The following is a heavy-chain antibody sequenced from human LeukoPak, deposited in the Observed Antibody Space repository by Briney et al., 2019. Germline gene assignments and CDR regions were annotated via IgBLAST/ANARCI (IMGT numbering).Heavy chain of an antibody. CDR2: IDPNSGGP. D-gene: IGHD2-2*01. CDR1: GYTFTGFY. V-gene: IGHV1-2*02. CDR3: ARGGYCSSTSCFNWFDP. J-gene: IGHJ5*02. Sequence: GASVKVSCKASGYTFTGFYMHWVRQAPGQGLEWMGWIDPNSGGPNYAQNFQGRVTMTRDTSIGTAYLELSSLRSEDTAVYYCARGGYCSSTSCFNWFDPWGQGTLVTVSS.